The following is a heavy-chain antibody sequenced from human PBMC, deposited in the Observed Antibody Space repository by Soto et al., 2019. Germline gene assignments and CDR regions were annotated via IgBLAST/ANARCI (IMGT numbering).Heavy chain of an antibody. D-gene: IGHD3-3*01. CDR2: ISSSSSYI. CDR1: GFTFSSYS. Sequence: GGSLRLSCAASGFTFSSYSMNWVRQAPGKGLEWVSCISSSSSYIYYADSVKGRFTISRDNAKNSLYLQMNSLRAEDTAVYYCARDSTYYDFWSDNYSIFPFDYWGQGTLVTVSS. CDR3: ARDSTYYDFWSDNYSIFPFDY. J-gene: IGHJ4*02. V-gene: IGHV3-21*01.